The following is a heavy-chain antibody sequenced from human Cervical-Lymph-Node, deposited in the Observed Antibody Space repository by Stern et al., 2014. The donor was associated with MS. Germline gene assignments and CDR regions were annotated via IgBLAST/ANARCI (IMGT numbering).Heavy chain of an antibody. D-gene: IGHD2-8*01. Sequence: QVQLVQSGSELTKPGASVRISCKASGYDFASSAINWVRQAPGQGLEWMGRINTYTAAPTYGQAFTGRVVFSLDTSVSTAYLQISFLKPEDSAIYYCASQGASVFGVSPTRYWGQGTLVTVSS. V-gene: IGHV7-4-1*02. J-gene: IGHJ4*02. CDR1: GYDFASSA. CDR3: ASQGASVFGVSPTRY. CDR2: INTYTAAP.